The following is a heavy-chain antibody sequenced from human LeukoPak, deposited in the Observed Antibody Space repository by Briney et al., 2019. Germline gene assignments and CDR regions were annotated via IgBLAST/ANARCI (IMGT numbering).Heavy chain of an antibody. V-gene: IGHV4-34*09. D-gene: IGHD2-15*01. Sequence: LRLSCSASGFTLSSYTMSWVRRAPGKGLEWIGEINHSGSTNYNPSLKSRVTISVDTSKNQFSLKLSSVTAADTAVYYCASYTCSGGSCYFDYWGQGTLVTVSS. CDR1: GFTLSSYT. CDR3: ASYTCSGGSCYFDY. J-gene: IGHJ4*02. CDR2: INHSGST.